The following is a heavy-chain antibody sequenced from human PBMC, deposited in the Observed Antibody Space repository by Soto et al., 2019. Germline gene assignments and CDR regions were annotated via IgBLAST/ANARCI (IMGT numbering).Heavy chain of an antibody. J-gene: IGHJ6*02. CDR2: INSDGSST. D-gene: IGHD3-3*01. CDR3: ARDHPGITIFGVVPVMDV. V-gene: IGHV3-74*01. Sequence: GGSLRLSCAASGFTFSSYLMHWVRQAPGKGLVWVSRINSDGSSTSYADSVKGRFTISRDNAKNTLYLQMNSLRAEDTAVYYCARDHPGITIFGVVPVMDVWGQGTTVTVSS. CDR1: GFTFSSYL.